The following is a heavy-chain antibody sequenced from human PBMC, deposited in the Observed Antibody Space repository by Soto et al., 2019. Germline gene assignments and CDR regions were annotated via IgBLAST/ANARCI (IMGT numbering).Heavy chain of an antibody. Sequence: SETLSLTCTVSGGSISSYYWSWIRQPPGKGLEWIGYIYYSGSTNYNPSLKSRVTISVDTSKNQFSLKLSSVTAADTAVYYCAREREYSSSWPYYMDVWGKGTTVTVSS. CDR2: IYYSGST. V-gene: IGHV4-59*01. CDR3: AREREYSSSWPYYMDV. J-gene: IGHJ6*03. D-gene: IGHD6-13*01. CDR1: GGSISSYY.